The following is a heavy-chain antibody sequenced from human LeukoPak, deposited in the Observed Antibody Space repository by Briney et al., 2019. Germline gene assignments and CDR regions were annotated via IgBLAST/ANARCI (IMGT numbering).Heavy chain of an antibody. D-gene: IGHD4-17*01. V-gene: IGHV4-34*01. Sequence: SETLSLTCTVSGGSISSYYWSWIRQPPGKGLEWIGEINHSGSTNYNPSLKSRVTISVDTSKNQFSLKLSSVTAADTAVYYCARVHGDYIDYWGQGTLVTVSS. CDR3: ARVHGDYIDY. J-gene: IGHJ4*02. CDR1: GGSISSYY. CDR2: INHSGST.